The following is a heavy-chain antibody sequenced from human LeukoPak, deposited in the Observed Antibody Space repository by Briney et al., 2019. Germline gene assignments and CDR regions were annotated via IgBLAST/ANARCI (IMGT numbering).Heavy chain of an antibody. J-gene: IGHJ4*02. CDR2: IHHSGST. CDR3: ARRTRYSSSHYFDY. CDR1: GGSISTNY. V-gene: IGHV4-59*04. D-gene: IGHD6-13*01. Sequence: SETLSLTCTVSGGSISTNYWSWIRQPPGKGLEWLGFIHHSGSTYYKPSLKSRVTISVDMSRNQFSLKLSSVTATDTAVYFCARRTRYSSSHYFDYWGQGTLVTVSS.